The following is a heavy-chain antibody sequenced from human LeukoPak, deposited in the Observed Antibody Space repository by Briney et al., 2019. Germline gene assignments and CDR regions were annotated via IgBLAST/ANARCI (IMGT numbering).Heavy chain of an antibody. CDR2: INPSGGST. J-gene: IGHJ4*02. CDR1: GYTFTTYY. D-gene: IGHD1-26*01. Sequence: GASVKVSCKASGYTFTTYYMHWVRQAPGQGLEWMGLINPSGGSTSYAQKFQGRVTMTRDTSTSTVYMELSSLRSEDTAMYFCAREYDGSYNFDYWGQGSLVTVSS. CDR3: AREYDGSYNFDY. V-gene: IGHV1-46*01.